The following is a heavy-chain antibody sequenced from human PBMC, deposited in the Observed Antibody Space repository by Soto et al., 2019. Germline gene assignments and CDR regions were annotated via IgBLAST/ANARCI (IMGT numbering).Heavy chain of an antibody. CDR1: GDSITSGNYY. J-gene: IGHJ5*02. D-gene: IGHD5-12*01. V-gene: IGHV4-39*01. CDR3: ARQTLRVYRGYDSGPDYIDP. Sequence: SETLSLTCIVSGDSITSGNYYWGWIRQPPGKGLEWIGSMFYGETITYNPSLKSRVTISVDTSKNQFSLKLSSVTAADTAVCYCARQTLRVYRGYDSGPDYIDPWGQGTQVTVSS. CDR2: MFYGETI.